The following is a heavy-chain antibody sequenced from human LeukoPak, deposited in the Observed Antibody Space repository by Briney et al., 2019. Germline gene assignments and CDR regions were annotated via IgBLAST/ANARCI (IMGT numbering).Heavy chain of an antibody. J-gene: IGHJ4*02. CDR1: GGSISSGSHY. CDR3: AKGPNTDSSGWHYFEY. CDR2: FDYRGRT. D-gene: IGHD6-19*01. V-gene: IGHV4-39*07. Sequence: PSETLSLTCSVSGGSISSGSHYWGWIRQPPGKGLEWIGSFDYRGRTYYSPSLKSRVTISVDTSKNQFSLNLSSVTVADTAVYYCAKGPNTDSSGWHYFEYWGQGTLVTVSS.